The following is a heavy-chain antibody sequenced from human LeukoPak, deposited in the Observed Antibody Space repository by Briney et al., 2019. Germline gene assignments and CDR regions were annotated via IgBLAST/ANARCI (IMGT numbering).Heavy chain of an antibody. J-gene: IGHJ3*02. CDR3: ARDPGGIAVPGLGFAFDI. CDR1: GFTFSRYS. CDR2: FSSISNYI. V-gene: IGHV3-21*01. D-gene: IGHD6-19*01. Sequence: GGTLRLSCAASGFTFSRYSLNWVRQAPVTGSESLSSFSSISNYILYADSVKARFTISRDNAKNSLYLQMNSLTAEDTAVYYCARDPGGIAVPGLGFAFDIWGQGTMVTVSS.